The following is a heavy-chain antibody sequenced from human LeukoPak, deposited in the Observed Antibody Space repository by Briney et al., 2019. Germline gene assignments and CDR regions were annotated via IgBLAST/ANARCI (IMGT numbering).Heavy chain of an antibody. J-gene: IGHJ2*01. CDR3: ARCNSSSWFRNWYFDL. CDR1: GGSISSSNW. V-gene: IGHV4-4*02. Sequence: SGTLSLTCAVSGGSISSSNWWSWVRQPPGKGLEWIGEIYHSGSTNYNPSLKSRVTISVDKSKNQFSLKLSSVTAADTAVYYCARCNSSSWFRNWYFDLWGRGTLVTVSS. D-gene: IGHD6-13*01. CDR2: IYHSGST.